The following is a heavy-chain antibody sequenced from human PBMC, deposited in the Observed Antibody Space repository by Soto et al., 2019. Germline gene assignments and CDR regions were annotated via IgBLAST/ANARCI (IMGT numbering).Heavy chain of an antibody. CDR2: IYYSGST. V-gene: IGHV4-59*12. D-gene: IGHD3-22*01. Sequence: SETLSLTCTVSGGSISSYYWSWIRQPPGKGLEWIGYIYYSGSTYYNPSLKSRVTISVDTSKNQFSLKLSSVTAADTAVYYCARDGYYDSSGYYIFGAFDIWGQGTMVTVSS. CDR1: GGSISSYY. CDR3: ARDGYYDSSGYYIFGAFDI. J-gene: IGHJ3*02.